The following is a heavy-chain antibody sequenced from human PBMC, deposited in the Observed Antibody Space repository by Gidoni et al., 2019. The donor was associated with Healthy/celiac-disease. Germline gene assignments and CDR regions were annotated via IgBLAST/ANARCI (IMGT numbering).Heavy chain of an antibody. CDR2: ISSSGSTI. V-gene: IGHV3-11*01. CDR3: ARAIPLGYCSGGSCNWFDP. CDR1: GFTFSDYS. J-gene: IGHJ5*02. Sequence: QVQLVESGGGLVKPGGSLTLSCASSGFTFSDYSMSWIRQAPGKGLEWVSYISSSGSTIYYADSVKGRFTISRDNAKNSLYLQMNSLRAEDTAVYYCARAIPLGYCSGGSCNWFDPWGQGTLVTVSS. D-gene: IGHD2-15*01.